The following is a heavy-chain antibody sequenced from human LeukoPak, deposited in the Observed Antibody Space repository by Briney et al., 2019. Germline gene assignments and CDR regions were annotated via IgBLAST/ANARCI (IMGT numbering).Heavy chain of an antibody. V-gene: IGHV3-33*01. CDR3: ARAGYCSGGSCYGSDY. J-gene: IGHJ4*03. D-gene: IGHD2-15*01. Sequence: GGSLRLSCAASGFTFSSYGMHWVRQAPGKGLEWVAAIWYDGSIQYYADSVKGRFTISRDNSKNTLYLQMDSLRAEDTAVYYCARAGYCSGGSCYGSDYWGQGTTVTVSS. CDR2: IWYDGSIQ. CDR1: GFTFSSYG.